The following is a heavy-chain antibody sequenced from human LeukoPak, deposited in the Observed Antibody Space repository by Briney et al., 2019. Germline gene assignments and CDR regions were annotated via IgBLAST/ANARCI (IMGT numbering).Heavy chain of an antibody. Sequence: PGRSLRLSCAASGFTFSSYGMHWVRQAPGKGLEWVAVISYDGSNKYYADSVKGRFTISRDNSKNTLYLQMNSLRAEDTAVYYSANGNSSSGWYLDYWGQGTLVTVSS. D-gene: IGHD6-19*01. CDR3: ANGNSSSGWYLDY. J-gene: IGHJ4*02. V-gene: IGHV3-30*18. CDR1: GFTFSSYG. CDR2: ISYDGSNK.